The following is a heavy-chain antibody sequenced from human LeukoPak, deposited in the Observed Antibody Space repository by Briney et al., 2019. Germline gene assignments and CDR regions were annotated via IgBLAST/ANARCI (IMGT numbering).Heavy chain of an antibody. V-gene: IGHV4-34*01. CDR3: AKLSGYSSGWYQGPNYYMDV. Sequence: PSETLSLTCAVYGGSFSGYYWSWIRQPPGKGLEWIGEINHSGSTNYNPSLKGRVTISVDTSKNQFSLKLSSVTAADTAVYYCAKLSGYSSGWYQGPNYYMDVWGKGTTVTVSS. J-gene: IGHJ6*03. CDR2: INHSGST. D-gene: IGHD6-19*01. CDR1: GGSFSGYY.